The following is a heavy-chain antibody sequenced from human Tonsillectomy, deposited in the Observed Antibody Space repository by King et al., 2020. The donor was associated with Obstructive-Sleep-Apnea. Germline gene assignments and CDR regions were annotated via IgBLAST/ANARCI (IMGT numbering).Heavy chain of an antibody. CDR3: ARWLQLLDAFDF. Sequence: VQLQESGPGLVKPSETLSLTCSVSGGSISSNYWSWIRQPPGKELEWIGYIYHTGTTNYNPSLKSRVTMSVDTSKNHFSLHLASVTAAVSALYFCARWLQLLDAFDFWGQGIRVTVSS. V-gene: IGHV4-59*01. CDR1: GGSISSNY. J-gene: IGHJ4*02. CDR2: IYHTGTT. D-gene: IGHD5-24*01.